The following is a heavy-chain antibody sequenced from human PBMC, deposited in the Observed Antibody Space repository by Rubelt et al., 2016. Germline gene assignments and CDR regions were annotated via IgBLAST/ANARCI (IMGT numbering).Heavy chain of an antibody. CDR1: GGTFSSYA. CDR3: ARDPLPVRGVIMTPTH. D-gene: IGHD3-10*01. J-gene: IGHJ4*01. CDR2: IIPSLGIA. V-gene: IGHV1-69*04. Sequence: QVQLVQSGAEVKKPGSSVKVSCKASGGTFSSYAISWVRQAPGQGLEWMGRIIPSLGIANYAQKFQGSVTSAADKSTSTAYMELSSLGSEDTAVYYCARDPLPVRGVIMTPTHWGHGTLVTVSS.